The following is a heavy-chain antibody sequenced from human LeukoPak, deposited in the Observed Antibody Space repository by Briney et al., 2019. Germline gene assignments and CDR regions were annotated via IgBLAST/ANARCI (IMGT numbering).Heavy chain of an antibody. CDR3: ARDPLEYLNWFDP. D-gene: IGHD2-2*01. CDR1: GGSISSSSYY. CDR2: IYYSGST. J-gene: IGHJ5*02. V-gene: IGHV4-39*07. Sequence: SETLSLTCTVSGGSISSSSYYWGWIRQPPGKGLEWIGSIYYSGSTYYNPSLKSRVTISVDTSKNQFSLKLSSVTAADTAVYYCARDPLEYLNWFDPWGQGALVTVSS.